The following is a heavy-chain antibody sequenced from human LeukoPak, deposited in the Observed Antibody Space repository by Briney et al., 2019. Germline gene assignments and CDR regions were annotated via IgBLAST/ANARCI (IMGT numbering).Heavy chain of an antibody. Sequence: ESGPTLVNPTRTLTLTCTFSGFSLSTTGVGVGWIRQPPGKALEWLALIFSNDDERYSTSLKTRLTITKDTSKNQVVLTMTNMDPMDTATYYCAHFHSSGSYGMDVWGQGTTVTVSS. CDR1: GFSLSTTGVG. CDR3: AHFHSSGSYGMDV. D-gene: IGHD6-19*01. J-gene: IGHJ6*02. CDR2: IFSNDDE. V-gene: IGHV2-5*01.